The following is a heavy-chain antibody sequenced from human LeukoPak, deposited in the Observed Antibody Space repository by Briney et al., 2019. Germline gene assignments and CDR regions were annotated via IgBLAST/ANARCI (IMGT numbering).Heavy chain of an antibody. J-gene: IGHJ4*02. CDR1: GFTFSNAW. D-gene: IGHD3-22*01. CDR2: IKRKSDGGTT. V-gene: IGHV3-15*01. Sequence: GGSLRLSCAASGFTFSNAWMSWVRQAPGKGLEWVGRIKRKSDGGTTDYAAPVKGRFTISRDDSKNTLYLQMNSLKTKDTAVYYCTTYDSSGYFYFDYWGQGTLVTVSS. CDR3: TTYDSSGYFYFDY.